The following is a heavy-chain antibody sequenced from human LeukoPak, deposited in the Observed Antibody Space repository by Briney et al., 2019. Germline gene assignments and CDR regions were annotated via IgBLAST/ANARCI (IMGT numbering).Heavy chain of an antibody. Sequence: GGSLRLSCAASGFTFDDYATHWVRQAPGKGLEWVSGISWNSGSIGYADSVKGRFTISRDNAKNSLYLQMNSLRAEDTALYYCAKGYYYDSSGYYFFDYWGQGTLVTVSS. CDR3: AKGYYYDSSGYYFFDY. CDR1: GFTFDDYA. V-gene: IGHV3-9*01. D-gene: IGHD3-22*01. CDR2: ISWNSGSI. J-gene: IGHJ4*02.